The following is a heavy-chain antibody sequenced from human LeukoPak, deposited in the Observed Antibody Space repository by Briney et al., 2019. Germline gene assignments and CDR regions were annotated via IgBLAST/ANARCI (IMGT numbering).Heavy chain of an antibody. J-gene: IGHJ5*02. D-gene: IGHD6-13*01. CDR1: GFTFSSYA. CDR3: AKARVAAVFKNWFDP. CDR2: ISGSGGST. V-gene: IGHV3-23*01. Sequence: GGSLRPSCAASGFTFSSYAMSWVRQAPGKGLEWVSAISGSGGSTYYADSVKGRFTISRDNSKNTLYLQMNSLRAEDTAVYYCAKARVAAVFKNWFDPWGQGTLVTVSS.